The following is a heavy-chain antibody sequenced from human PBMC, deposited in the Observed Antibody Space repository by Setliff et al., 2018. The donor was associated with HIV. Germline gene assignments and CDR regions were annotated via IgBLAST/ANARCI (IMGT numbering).Heavy chain of an antibody. CDR2: VHYSGST. D-gene: IGHD4-17*01. Sequence: PSETLSLTCTVSGGSISSSTYYWGWIRQTPGKGLEWIGSVHYSGSTYYNPSLKSRVSISVDTSKNQFSLKLSSVTAADMAVYYCAKDMTTGSFFDKIHAAFNVWGPGTLVTVSS. J-gene: IGHJ3*01. CDR3: AKDMTTGSFFDKIHAAFNV. V-gene: IGHV4-39*07. CDR1: GGSISSSTYY.